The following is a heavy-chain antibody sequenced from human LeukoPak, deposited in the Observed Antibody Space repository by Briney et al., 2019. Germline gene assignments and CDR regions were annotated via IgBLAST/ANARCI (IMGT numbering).Heavy chain of an antibody. CDR2: IIPIFGTA. Sequence: SVKVSCKASGGAFSSYAISWVRQAPGQGLEWMGGIIPIFGTANYAQKFQGRVTITADESTSTAYMELSSLRSEDTAVYYCARVSLGNEPGSPQNYYYYGMDVWGQGTTVTVSS. J-gene: IGHJ6*02. V-gene: IGHV1-69*13. CDR3: ARVSLGNEPGSPQNYYYYGMDV. CDR1: GGAFSSYA.